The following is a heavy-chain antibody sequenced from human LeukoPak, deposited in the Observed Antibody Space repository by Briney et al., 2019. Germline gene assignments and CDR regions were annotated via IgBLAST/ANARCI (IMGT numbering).Heavy chain of an antibody. J-gene: IGHJ4*02. CDR2: IYYSGST. Sequence: PSETLSLTCTASGGSISRGDYYWSWIRQPPGKGLEWIGYIYYSGSTYYNPSLKSRVTISVDTSKNQFSLKLSSVTAADTAVYYCARADIKYQLLTYFDYWGQGTLVTVSS. D-gene: IGHD2-2*01. CDR3: ARADIKYQLLTYFDY. V-gene: IGHV4-30-4*01. CDR1: GGSISRGDYY.